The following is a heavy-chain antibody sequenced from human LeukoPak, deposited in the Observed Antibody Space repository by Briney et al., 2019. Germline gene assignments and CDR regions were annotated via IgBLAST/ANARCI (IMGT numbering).Heavy chain of an antibody. D-gene: IGHD3-16*02. CDR1: GFTFSSYG. Sequence: GGSLRLSCAASGFTFSSYGMHWVRQAPGKGLEWVAFIRYDGSNKYYADSVKGRFTISRHNAKNSQYLQMNSLRAEDTAVYYCARVPAGVIGMKDAFDIWGQGTMVTVSS. V-gene: IGHV3-30*02. CDR3: ARVPAGVIGMKDAFDI. CDR2: IRYDGSNK. J-gene: IGHJ3*02.